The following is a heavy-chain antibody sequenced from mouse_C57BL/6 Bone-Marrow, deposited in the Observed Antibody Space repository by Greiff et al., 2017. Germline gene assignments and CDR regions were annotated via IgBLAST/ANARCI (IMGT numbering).Heavy chain of an antibody. CDR3: ARVYYYGREDYFDY. V-gene: IGHV5-4*03. D-gene: IGHD1-1*01. CDR2: ISDGGSYT. Sequence: DVKLVESGGGLVKPGGSLKLSCAASGFTFSSYAMSWVRQTPEKRLEWVATISDGGSYTYYPDNVKGRFTISRDNAKNNLYLQMSHLKSEDTAMYYCARVYYYGREDYFDYWGQGTTLTVSS. J-gene: IGHJ2*01. CDR1: GFTFSSYA.